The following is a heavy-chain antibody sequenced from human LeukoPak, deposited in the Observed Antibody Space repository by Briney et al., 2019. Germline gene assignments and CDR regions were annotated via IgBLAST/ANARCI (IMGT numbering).Heavy chain of an antibody. CDR3: ARVSGSGTALDAFDI. CDR1: GYSISRGHY. D-gene: IGHD1-1*01. V-gene: IGHV4-38-2*01. Sequence: PSETLSLTCAVSGYSISRGHYWGWIRQPPGKGLEWIGSMYHSGSTYFNPSLKRRVTISVDTSKNQFSLTLTSVTAADTAVYFCARVSGSGTALDAFDIWGQGTMVIVSS. CDR2: MYHSGST. J-gene: IGHJ3*02.